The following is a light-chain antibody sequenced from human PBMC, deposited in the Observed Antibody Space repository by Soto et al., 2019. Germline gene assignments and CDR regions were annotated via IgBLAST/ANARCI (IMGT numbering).Light chain of an antibody. Sequence: AIQMTQSPSSLSASVGDRVTITCRASQGISNDLGWYQQRPGKPPKVLIYAASNLQSGVPPRFSGSGSGTDFTLTISSLQPEDFATYYCLQDYNRPYTFGQGTKLEF. CDR3: LQDYNRPYT. V-gene: IGKV1-6*01. J-gene: IGKJ2*01. CDR2: AAS. CDR1: QGISND.